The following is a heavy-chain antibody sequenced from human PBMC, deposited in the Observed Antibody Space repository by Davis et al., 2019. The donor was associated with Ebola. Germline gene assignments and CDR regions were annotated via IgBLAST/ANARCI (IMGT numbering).Heavy chain of an antibody. CDR2: ISGSGGST. J-gene: IGHJ4*02. V-gene: IGHV3-23*01. CDR1: GFTFSSYA. CDR3: AKTRGTWFAESPDY. D-gene: IGHD3-10*01. Sequence: GESLKISCAASGFTFSSYAMSWVRQAPGKGLEWVSAISGSGGSTYYADSVKGRFTISRDNSKNTLYLQMSRLSVEDTAVYYCAKTRGTWFAESPDYWGQGTLVTVSS.